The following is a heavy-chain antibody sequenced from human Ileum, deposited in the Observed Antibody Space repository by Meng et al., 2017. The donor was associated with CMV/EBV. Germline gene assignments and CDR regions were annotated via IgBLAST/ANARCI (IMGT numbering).Heavy chain of an antibody. CDR2: IWYDGSNK. D-gene: IGHD1-26*01. J-gene: IGHJ6*02. CDR1: GFTFSSYG. Sequence: GGSLRLSCAASGFTFSSYGMHWVRQAPGKGLEWVAVIWYDGSNKYYADSVKSRFTISRDNSKNTLYLQMNSLRAEDTAVYYCAKDSAGSYGRHYYYGMDVWGQGTTVTVSS. V-gene: IGHV3-33*06. CDR3: AKDSAGSYGRHYYYGMDV.